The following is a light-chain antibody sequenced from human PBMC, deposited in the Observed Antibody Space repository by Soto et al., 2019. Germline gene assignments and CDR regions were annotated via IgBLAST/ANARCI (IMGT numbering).Light chain of an antibody. CDR3: QQLDSYPLS. J-gene: IGKJ4*01. CDR1: QGISSY. Sequence: IQWTQSASSLSASVGDRVTITCRASQGISSYLAWYQQKQGKAPKLLIYAASTLQSGVPSRFSGSVSGTDVTITISSLQTEDGATYACQQLDSYPLSFGGGTKVDI. CDR2: AAS. V-gene: IGKV1-9*01.